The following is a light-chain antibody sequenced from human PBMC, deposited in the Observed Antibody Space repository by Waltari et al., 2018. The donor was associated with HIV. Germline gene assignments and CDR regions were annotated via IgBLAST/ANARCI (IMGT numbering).Light chain of an antibody. J-gene: IGLJ3*02. CDR1: SSNIAANT. CDR3: AAWDDGVNGWV. CDR2: STN. Sequence: QSVLTQSPSASETPGQRVTISCSGSSSNIAANTLSLYQQFSGTAPKLLIHSTNQRPPGVTDRFSGTKSGTAASLAISGLQSEDEADYYCAAWDDGVNGWVFGGGTKLTVL. V-gene: IGLV1-44*01.